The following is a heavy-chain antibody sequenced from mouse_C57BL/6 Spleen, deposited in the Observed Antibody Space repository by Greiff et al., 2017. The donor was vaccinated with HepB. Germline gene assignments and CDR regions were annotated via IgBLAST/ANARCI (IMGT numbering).Heavy chain of an antibody. J-gene: IGHJ2*01. CDR1: GYAFSSYW. CDR2: IYPGDGDT. D-gene: IGHD2-3*01. Sequence: QVHVKQPGAELVKPGASVKISCKASGYAFSSYWMNWVKQRPGKGLERIGQIYPGDGDTNYNGKLKGKAKLTADKSSSTAYMQLSGLTTEDSAVYFCARWHDGYYLGYCGQCTTLTVS. CDR3: ARWHDGYYLGY. V-gene: IGHV1-80*01.